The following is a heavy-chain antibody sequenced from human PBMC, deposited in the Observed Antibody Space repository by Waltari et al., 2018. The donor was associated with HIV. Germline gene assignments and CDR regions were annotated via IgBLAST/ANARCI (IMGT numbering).Heavy chain of an antibody. Sequence: QEQLVETGGGAVQPGGSLSLSCAASACSLRNFAMHWVRQAPGKGLEWVATMSFDGALKHHAESVAGRFTVSRDNSKDMVFLQMSSLKPEDTAVYYCVRPKVGLTDYNYYYGLDVWGQGTTVTVSS. CDR1: ACSLRNFA. J-gene: IGHJ6*02. D-gene: IGHD1-26*01. CDR2: MSFDGALK. V-gene: IGHV3-30-3*02. CDR3: VRPKVGLTDYNYYYGLDV.